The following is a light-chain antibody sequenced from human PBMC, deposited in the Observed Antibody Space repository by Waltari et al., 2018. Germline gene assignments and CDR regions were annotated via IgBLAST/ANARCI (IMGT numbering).Light chain of an antibody. V-gene: IGKV1-39*01. Sequence: DIQMTQSPPSLSASVGDRVTISCRASPTVSNYLNWFQQKSGEAPKLLIYAASTLQGGVPPRFTGSGAGTDFTLTITSLQPEDFATYYCQQSYSLPPTFGQGTKVEVK. CDR3: QQSYSLPPT. CDR2: AAS. CDR1: PTVSNY. J-gene: IGKJ1*01.